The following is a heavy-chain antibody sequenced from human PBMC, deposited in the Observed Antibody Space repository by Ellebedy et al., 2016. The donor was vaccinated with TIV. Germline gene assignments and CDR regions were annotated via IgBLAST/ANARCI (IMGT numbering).Heavy chain of an antibody. J-gene: IGHJ5*02. CDR3: ARDIVAKIWLDA. D-gene: IGHD5-12*01. CDR1: GFTFNSHS. CDR2: ISYDGRNK. V-gene: IGHV3-30*04. Sequence: GESLKISCAASGFTFNSHSMHWVRQAPGKGLEWVAVISYDGRNKYYEDSVKGRITISRDNSKNTLYLQMNSLRAEDTAVYYCARDIVAKIWLDAWGQGTLVTVSS.